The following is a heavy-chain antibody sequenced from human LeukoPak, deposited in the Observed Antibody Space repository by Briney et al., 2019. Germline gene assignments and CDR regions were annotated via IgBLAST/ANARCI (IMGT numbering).Heavy chain of an antibody. V-gene: IGHV4-59*01. J-gene: IGHJ5*02. CDR2: IYYSGST. CDR1: GGSISSYY. CDR3: ARVEAAAGHPYGP. D-gene: IGHD6-13*01. Sequence: SETLSLTCTVSGGSISSYYWSWIRQPPGKGLEWIGYIYYSGSTNYNPSLKSRVTISVDTSKNQFSLKLSSVTAADTAVYYCARVEAAAGHPYGPGGQGTLVTVSS.